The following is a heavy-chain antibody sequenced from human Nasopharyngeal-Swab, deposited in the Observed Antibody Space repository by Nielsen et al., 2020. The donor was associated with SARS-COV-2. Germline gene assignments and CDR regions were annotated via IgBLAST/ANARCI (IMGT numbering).Heavy chain of an antibody. CDR1: GFSFSNYV. V-gene: IGHV3-23*01. Sequence: GGSLRLSCAASGFSFSNYVMSWVRQAPGKGLDWVSSISGSGDITASADSVKGRFTISRDNSKNTVDLQMNSLRPDDTAVYYCATLGYSSGWYPPYWGQGTLVTVSS. CDR2: ISGSGDIT. D-gene: IGHD6-19*01. J-gene: IGHJ4*02. CDR3: ATLGYSSGWYPPY.